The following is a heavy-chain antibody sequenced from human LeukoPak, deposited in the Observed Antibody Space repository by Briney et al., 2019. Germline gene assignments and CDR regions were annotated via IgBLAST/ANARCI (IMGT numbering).Heavy chain of an antibody. CDR3: ARECEYYGDYTNWFDP. CDR2: IYSGGST. J-gene: IGHJ5*02. CDR1: GFAFSSYG. V-gene: IGHV3-66*01. D-gene: IGHD4-17*01. Sequence: PGRSLRLSCAASGFAFSSYGMHWVRQAPGKGLEWVSVIYSGGSTYYADSVKGRFTISRDNSKNTLYLQMNSLRAEDTAVYYCARECEYYGDYTNWFDPWGQGTLVTVSS.